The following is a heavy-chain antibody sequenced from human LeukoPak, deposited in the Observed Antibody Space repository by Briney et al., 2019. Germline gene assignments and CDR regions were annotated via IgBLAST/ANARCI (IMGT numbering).Heavy chain of an antibody. CDR3: ASRVGATGSIDY. Sequence: VASVKVSCKASGYTFTSYDINWVRQATGQGLEWRGWMNPNSGNTGYAQKFQGRVTMTRNTSISTAYMELSSLGSEDTAVYYCASRVGATGSIDYWGQGTLVTVSS. J-gene: IGHJ4*02. CDR1: GYTFTSYD. V-gene: IGHV1-8*01. CDR2: MNPNSGNT. D-gene: IGHD1-26*01.